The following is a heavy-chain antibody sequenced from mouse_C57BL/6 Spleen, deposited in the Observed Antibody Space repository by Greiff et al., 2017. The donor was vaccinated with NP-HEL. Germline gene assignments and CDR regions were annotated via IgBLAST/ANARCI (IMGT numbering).Heavy chain of an antibody. D-gene: IGHD2-5*01. V-gene: IGHV10-3*01. CDR3: VRDRAYYSNPWFAY. Sequence: DVHLVESGGGLVQPKGSLKLSCAASGFTFNTYAMHWVRQAPGKGLEWVARIRSKSSNYATYYADSVKDRFTISRDDSQSMLYLQMNNLKTEDTAMYYCVRDRAYYSNPWFAYWGQGTLVTVSA. CDR1: GFTFNTYA. J-gene: IGHJ3*01. CDR2: IRSKSSNYAT.